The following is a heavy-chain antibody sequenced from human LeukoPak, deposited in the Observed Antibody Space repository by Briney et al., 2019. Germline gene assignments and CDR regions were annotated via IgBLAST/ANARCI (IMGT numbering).Heavy chain of an antibody. J-gene: IGHJ4*02. Sequence: GGSLRLSCAASGFTFSHYWMSWVRQAPGKGLEWVANINQDGSEKSYVDSVKGRFTISRDNAKNSLYLQVNSLRAEDTAVYYCASRGYSGYDLVPRFDYWGQGTLVTVSS. CDR3: ASRGYSGYDLVPRFDY. CDR1: GFTFSHYW. D-gene: IGHD5-12*01. CDR2: INQDGSEK. V-gene: IGHV3-7*01.